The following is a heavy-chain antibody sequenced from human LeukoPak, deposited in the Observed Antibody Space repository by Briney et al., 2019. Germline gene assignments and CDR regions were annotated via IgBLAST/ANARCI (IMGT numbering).Heavy chain of an antibody. CDR3: ARRSTKENGFDF. CDR1: GGSISSSSYH. Sequence: SSETLSLTCTVSGGSISSSSYHWGWIRQPPGEGLEWIGTIYYSGTTYYNPSLGSRVTISLDTSKNQFSLKLTSVTAADTAVYYCARRSTKENGFDFWGQGTLVTVSS. V-gene: IGHV4-39*01. J-gene: IGHJ4*02. CDR2: IYYSGTT. D-gene: IGHD1-1*01.